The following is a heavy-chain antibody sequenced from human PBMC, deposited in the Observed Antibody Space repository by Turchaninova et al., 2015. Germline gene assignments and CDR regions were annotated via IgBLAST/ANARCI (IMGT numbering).Heavy chain of an antibody. CDR1: GYPISSGYS. Sequence: QVQLQESGPGLVKPSETLSLTCAVSGYPISSGYSWGWTRQPPGKGLEGIGSINHSGSTYYNPSLKSRVTISVDTSKNQFSLKLSSVTAADTAVYYCARAGSSSWYSWFDPWGQGTLVTVSS. CDR2: INHSGST. J-gene: IGHJ5*02. CDR3: ARAGSSSWYSWFDP. D-gene: IGHD6-13*01. V-gene: IGHV4-38-2*01.